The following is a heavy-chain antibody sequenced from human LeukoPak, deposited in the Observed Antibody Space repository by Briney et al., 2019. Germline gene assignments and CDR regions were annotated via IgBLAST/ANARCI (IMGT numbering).Heavy chain of an antibody. Sequence: TLSLTCAVSGGSISSSNWWSWVRQPPGKALEWLALTYWDDDKRYSPSLKSRLTITKDTSKNQVVLTMTNMDPVDTVTYYCAHSPYYYDSSGYFDYWGQGTLVSVSS. CDR1: GGSISSSNW. J-gene: IGHJ4*02. CDR3: AHSPYYYDSSGYFDY. V-gene: IGHV2-5*08. CDR2: TYWDDDK. D-gene: IGHD3-22*01.